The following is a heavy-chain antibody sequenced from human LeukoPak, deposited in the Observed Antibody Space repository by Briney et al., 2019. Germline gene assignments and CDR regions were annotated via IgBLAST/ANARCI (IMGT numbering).Heavy chain of an antibody. Sequence: ASVKVSCKASGYTFTGYYMHWVRQAPGQGLEWMGRINPNSGGTNYAQKFQGRVTMTRDTSISTAYMELSRLRSDDTAVYYCARRGAAAGTYYYSDYWGQGTLVTVSS. CDR2: INPNSGGT. D-gene: IGHD6-13*01. CDR3: ARRGAAAGTYYYSDY. J-gene: IGHJ4*02. V-gene: IGHV1-2*06. CDR1: GYTFTGYY.